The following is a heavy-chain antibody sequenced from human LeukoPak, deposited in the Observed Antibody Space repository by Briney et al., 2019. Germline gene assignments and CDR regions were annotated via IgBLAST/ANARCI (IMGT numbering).Heavy chain of an antibody. J-gene: IGHJ4*02. D-gene: IGHD3-22*01. CDR2: ISSSSGYI. Sequence: GGSLRLSCAASGFTFSSYSMNWVRQAPGKGLEWVSSISSSSGYIFDADSVKGRFTISRDNAKNSLYLQMNSLRAEDTAVYYCARGPNHYDSSGYYSEYWGQGTLVTVSS. CDR3: ARGPNHYDSSGYYSEY. CDR1: GFTFSSYS. V-gene: IGHV3-21*01.